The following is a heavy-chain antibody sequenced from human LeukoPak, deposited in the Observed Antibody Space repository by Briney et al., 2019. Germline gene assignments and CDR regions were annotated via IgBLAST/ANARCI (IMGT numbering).Heavy chain of an antibody. CDR1: GFTFSDFT. Sequence: GGSLRLSCAASGFTFSDFTLHWVRQAPGKGLEWLAYISYDGGIQYYADSVKGRFSISRDNSKNTLYLQLNSLRTEDTALYYCAKDPVYCGGDCYSGYFDYWGQGTLVTVSS. D-gene: IGHD2-21*02. CDR2: ISYDGGIQ. V-gene: IGHV3-30-3*01. J-gene: IGHJ4*02. CDR3: AKDPVYCGGDCYSGYFDY.